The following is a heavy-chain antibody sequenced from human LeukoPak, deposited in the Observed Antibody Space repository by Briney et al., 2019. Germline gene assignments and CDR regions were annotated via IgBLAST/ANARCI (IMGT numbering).Heavy chain of an antibody. Sequence: ASVKVSCKASGYTFTSYDIHWVRQPTGKGREWMGWMTSNSDNTDYAQKFQGRVTITRNTSIITAYIELSSLRSEDTAVYYLARGPITIFWSYYYYMDVWGKGTTVTVSS. CDR2: MTSNSDNT. J-gene: IGHJ6*03. V-gene: IGHV1-8*03. CDR1: GYTFTSYD. CDR3: ARGPITIFWSYYYYMDV. D-gene: IGHD3-9*01.